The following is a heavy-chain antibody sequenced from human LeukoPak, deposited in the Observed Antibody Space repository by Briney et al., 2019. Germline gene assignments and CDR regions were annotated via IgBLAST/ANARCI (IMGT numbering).Heavy chain of an antibody. CDR2: IYYSGST. D-gene: IGHD6-19*01. J-gene: IGHJ3*02. CDR3: ARGLTYSSARDAFDI. V-gene: IGHV4-59*01. Sequence: SETLSLTCTVSGGSISSYYWSWIRQPPGKGLEWVGYIYYSGSTNYNPSLKSRVTISVDTSKNQFSLKLSSVTAADTAVYYCARGLTYSSARDAFDIWGQGTMVTVSS. CDR1: GGSISSYY.